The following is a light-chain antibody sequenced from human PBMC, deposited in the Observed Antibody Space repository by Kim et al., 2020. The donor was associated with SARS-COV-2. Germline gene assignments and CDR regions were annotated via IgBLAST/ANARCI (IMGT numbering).Light chain of an antibody. CDR2: LNRDGRH. Sequence: ASVKLTSTRSSGNSNYASEWHQQRPEKGPRSLMRLNRDGRHTKGDGIPDRFSGSSSGAERYLTISSVQSEDEADYYCKTWGSGIRVFGGGTQLTVL. J-gene: IGLJ3*02. CDR1: SGNSNYA. V-gene: IGLV4-69*01. CDR3: KTWGSGIRV.